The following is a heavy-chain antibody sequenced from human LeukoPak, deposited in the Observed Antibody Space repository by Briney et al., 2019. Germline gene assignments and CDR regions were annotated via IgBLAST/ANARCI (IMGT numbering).Heavy chain of an antibody. CDR1: GFTFSDYY. CDR2: ISSSGSTI. D-gene: IGHD5-24*01. CDR3: ARDLVATTVAYDY. Sequence: GGSLRLSCAASGFTFSDYYMSWIRQAPGKGLEWVSYISSSGSTIYYADSVKGRFTISRDNAKNSLYLQMNSLRAEDTAVYYCARDLVATTVAYDYWGQRTLDTVSS. V-gene: IGHV3-11*01. J-gene: IGHJ4*02.